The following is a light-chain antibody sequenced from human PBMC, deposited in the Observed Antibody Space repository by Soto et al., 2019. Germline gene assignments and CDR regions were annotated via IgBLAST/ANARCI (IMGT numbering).Light chain of an antibody. CDR3: QQYGNSPIT. CDR2: DAN. Sequence: EIVLTQSPDTLSLSPGERATLSCRASQSVSSYLAWYQQKPGQAPRLLIYDANTRASGIPARFSGSGSGTDFTLSISSLEPEDFAVYYCQQYGNSPITFGQGTRLEIK. V-gene: IGKV3-11*01. J-gene: IGKJ5*01. CDR1: QSVSSY.